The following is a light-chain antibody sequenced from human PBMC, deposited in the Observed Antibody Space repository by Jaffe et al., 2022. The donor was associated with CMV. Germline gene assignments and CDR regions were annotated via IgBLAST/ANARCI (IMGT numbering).Light chain of an antibody. Sequence: ENVLTQSPGTLSLSAGERATLSCRATQSVYSNFLAWHQQKPGQPPRLLIYEASRRAADTPERFSGSGSGTDFTLTISRLEPEDAAVYYCHQYGKSPRTFGQGTKVEIK. CDR2: EAS. CDR1: QSVYSNF. V-gene: IGKV3-20*01. CDR3: HQYGKSPRT. J-gene: IGKJ1*01.